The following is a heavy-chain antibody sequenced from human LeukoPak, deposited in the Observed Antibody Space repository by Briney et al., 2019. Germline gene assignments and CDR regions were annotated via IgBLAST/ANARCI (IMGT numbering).Heavy chain of an antibody. D-gene: IGHD3-10*01. CDR2: IYPGDSET. J-gene: IGHJ4*02. Sequence: GESLKISCKGSGYSFTNYWIGWVRQMPGKGLEWMAIIYPGDSETKYSPSFQGLVTISADKSISTAYLQWSSLKASDTALYYCARLPLVRGPLDSWGQGTLVTVSS. CDR1: GYSFTNYW. V-gene: IGHV5-51*01. CDR3: ARLPLVRGPLDS.